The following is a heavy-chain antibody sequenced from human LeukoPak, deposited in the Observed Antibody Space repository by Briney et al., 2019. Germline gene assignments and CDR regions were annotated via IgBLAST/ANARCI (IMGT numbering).Heavy chain of an antibody. CDR2: ISGSGGST. D-gene: IGHD3-16*02. Sequence: GGSLRLSCAASGFTFSSYSMNWVRQAPGEGLEWVSAISGSGGSTYYADSVKGRFTISRDNSKNTLYLQMNSLRAEDTAVYYCAKGGTFGGVIDFDYWGQGTLVTVSS. CDR1: GFTFSSYS. V-gene: IGHV3-23*01. CDR3: AKGGTFGGVIDFDY. J-gene: IGHJ4*02.